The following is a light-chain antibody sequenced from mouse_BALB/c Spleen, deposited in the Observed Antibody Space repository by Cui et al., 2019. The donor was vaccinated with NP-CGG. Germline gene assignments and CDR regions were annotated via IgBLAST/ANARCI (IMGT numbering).Light chain of an antibody. Sequence: QAVVTQESALTTSPGETVTLTCRSSTGAVTTSNYANWVHEKPDHLFTGLIGGTNNRAPGVPARFSGSLIGDKAALTITGAQTEDEAIYFCALWYCNQVFGGGTKLTVL. CDR3: ALWYCNQV. CDR1: TGAVTTSNY. J-gene: IGLJ1*01. V-gene: IGLV1*01. CDR2: GTN.